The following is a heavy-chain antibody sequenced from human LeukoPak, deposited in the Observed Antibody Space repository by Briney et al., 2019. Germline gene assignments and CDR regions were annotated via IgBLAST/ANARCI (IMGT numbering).Heavy chain of an antibody. CDR2: INHSGST. D-gene: IGHD1-26*01. V-gene: IGHV4-34*01. J-gene: IGHJ4*02. CDR3: ARGGYYVYMVPSNQGPSDY. CDR1: GGSFSGYY. Sequence: PSETLSLTCAVYGGSFSGYYWSWIRQPPGKGLEWIGGINHSGSTNYNPSLKSRVTISVDTSKNQFSLKLSSVTAADTAVYYCARGGYYVYMVPSNQGPSDYWGQGTLVTVSS.